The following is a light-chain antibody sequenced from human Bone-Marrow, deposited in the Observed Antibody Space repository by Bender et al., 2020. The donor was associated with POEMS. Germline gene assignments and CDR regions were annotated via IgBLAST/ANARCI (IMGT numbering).Light chain of an antibody. CDR3: ATWDDSLNGWV. J-gene: IGLJ3*02. Sequence: QSVLTQPPSASGTPGQRVTISCSGSSSKFGSYPVNWYQQLPGAAPKLVIFNNSQRPSGVPDRFSGSNSGTSASLAISGLLSDDEADFYCATWDDSLNGWVFGGGNKLTVL. V-gene: IGLV1-44*01. CDR1: SSKFGSYP. CDR2: NNS.